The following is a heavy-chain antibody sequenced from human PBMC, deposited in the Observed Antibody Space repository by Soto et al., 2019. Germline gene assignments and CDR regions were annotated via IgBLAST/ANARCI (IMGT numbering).Heavy chain of an antibody. J-gene: IGHJ6*02. Sequence: ASVKVSCKASGYTFTSYDINWVRQATGQGLEWMGWMNPNSGNTGYAQKFQGRVTMTRNTSISTAYMELSSLRSEDTAVYYCASSGYSSSRSLYYYYYGMDVWGQVTTVTVSX. CDR1: GYTFTSYD. CDR3: ASSGYSSSRSLYYYYYGMDV. CDR2: MNPNSGNT. V-gene: IGHV1-8*01. D-gene: IGHD6-13*01.